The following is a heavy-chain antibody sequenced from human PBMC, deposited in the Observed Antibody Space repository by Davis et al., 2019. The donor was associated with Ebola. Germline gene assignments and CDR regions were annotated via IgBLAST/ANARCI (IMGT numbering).Heavy chain of an antibody. D-gene: IGHD3-22*01. CDR2: INHSGRT. CDR1: AASLTGYY. J-gene: IGHJ5*02. CDR3: AREGRSGYSNWFDP. V-gene: IGHV4-34*01. Sequence: MPAGSLTLSCAVYAASLTGYYWSCIRQPPRTGLEWIGDINHSGRTNYNPSLKRRVTISVDTSKNQFSLKMSSVTAAATAVYYWAREGRSGYSNWFDPWGQGTLVTVSS.